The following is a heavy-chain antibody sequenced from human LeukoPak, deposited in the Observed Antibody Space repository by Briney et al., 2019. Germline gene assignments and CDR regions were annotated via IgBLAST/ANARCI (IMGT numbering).Heavy chain of an antibody. CDR2: IDSGGSTT. CDR3: VKGSSTTTRHFDP. V-gene: IGHV3-23*03. CDR1: GFIFSSYS. D-gene: IGHD1-1*01. Sequence: GGSLRLSCVASGFIFSSYSMGWVRQGPGKGPDSISLIDSGGSTTYFADSVKGRFTMSRDNFKNTLYLRMYRLRAEDTAVYYCVKGSSTTTRHFDPWGQGTPVTVSS. J-gene: IGHJ5*02.